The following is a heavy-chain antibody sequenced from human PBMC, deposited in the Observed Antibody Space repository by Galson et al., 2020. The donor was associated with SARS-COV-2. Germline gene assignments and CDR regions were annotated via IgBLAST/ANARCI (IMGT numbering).Heavy chain of an antibody. V-gene: IGHV4-39*01. CDR3: ARSKAADITPRMFDWFDP. Sequence: SETLSLTCTVSVCSISSSSYYWGWIRQPPGKGLEWIGSIYYSGSTYYNPSLKSRVTISVDTSKNQFSLKLSSVTAADTAVYYCARSKAADITPRMFDWFDPWGQGTLVTVSS. CDR1: VCSISSSSYY. D-gene: IGHD2-15*01. CDR2: IYYSGST. J-gene: IGHJ5*02.